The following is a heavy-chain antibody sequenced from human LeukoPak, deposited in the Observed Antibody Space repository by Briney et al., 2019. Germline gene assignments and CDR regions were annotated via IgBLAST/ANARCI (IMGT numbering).Heavy chain of an antibody. CDR1: GYTFIGYY. Sequence: ASVKVSCKASGYTFIGYYLHWVRQAPGQGLEWMGWINPNSGGTNSAQKFQGRVTMTRDASITTAYMELSSLRSDDTAVYYCARGSYNWKYRSMDYWGQGTLVTVSS. CDR3: ARGSYNWKYRSMDY. J-gene: IGHJ4*02. CDR2: INPNSGGT. D-gene: IGHD1-20*01. V-gene: IGHV1-2*02.